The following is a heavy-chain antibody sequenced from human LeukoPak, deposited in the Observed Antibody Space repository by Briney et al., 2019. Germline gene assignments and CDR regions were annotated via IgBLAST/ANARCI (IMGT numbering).Heavy chain of an antibody. D-gene: IGHD5-24*01. CDR1: GFTFNSYG. CDR2: ISNDGIRK. V-gene: IGHV3-30*03. CDR3: GRRRDGYSHELVY. J-gene: IGHJ4*02. Sequence: PGGTLRLPCAASGFTFNSYGMHWVRQPPGKGLEWMAVISNDGIRKFHPDSVKRQSTISRDNSNNTLLLQMDSLTTEDTAVYYCGRRRDGYSHELVYWGEGTLVTVSS.